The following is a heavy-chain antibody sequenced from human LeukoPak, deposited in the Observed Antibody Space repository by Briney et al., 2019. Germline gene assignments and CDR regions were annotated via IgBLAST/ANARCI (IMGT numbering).Heavy chain of an antibody. D-gene: IGHD3-9*01. J-gene: IGHJ4*02. V-gene: IGHV4-39*01. Sequence: SETLSLTCTFSGGSIISSSFYLGWIRQPPGEGLEWVGSIYDSETTYYNPSLKSRVTISVDTSKNQSSLRLSSVTAADTAVYYCARLNFEWLFDFDYWGQGTLVTVSS. CDR1: GGSIISSSFY. CDR3: ARLNFEWLFDFDY. CDR2: IYDSETT.